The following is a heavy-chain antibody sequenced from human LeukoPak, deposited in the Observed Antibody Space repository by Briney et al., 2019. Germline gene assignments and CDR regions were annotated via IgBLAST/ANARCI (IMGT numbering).Heavy chain of an antibody. CDR1: GFTFSSYS. CDR2: ISSSSSTI. V-gene: IGHV3-48*01. D-gene: IGHD1-1*01. CDR3: ASGAIVGTSRFAY. Sequence: GGSLRLSCAASGFTFSSYSMNWVRQAPGKGLEWVSYISSSSSTIYHADSVKGRFTISRDNAKNSLYLQMNSLRAEDTAVYYCASGAIVGTSRFAYWGQGTLVTVSS. J-gene: IGHJ4*02.